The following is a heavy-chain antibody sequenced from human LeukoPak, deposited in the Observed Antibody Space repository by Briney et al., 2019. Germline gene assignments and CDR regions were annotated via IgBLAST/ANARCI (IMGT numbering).Heavy chain of an antibody. D-gene: IGHD5-12*01. CDR1: GFTFSSYG. CDR3: ARMATTERGHSDGLYL. J-gene: IGHJ5*02. Sequence: GGSLRLSCAASGFTFSSYGMHWVRQAPGKGLEWVSGINWNGGSTGYADSVKGRFTISRDNAKNSLYLQMNSLRAEDTAMYYCARMATTERGHSDGLYLWGQGTLVTVSS. V-gene: IGHV3-20*04. CDR2: INWNGGST.